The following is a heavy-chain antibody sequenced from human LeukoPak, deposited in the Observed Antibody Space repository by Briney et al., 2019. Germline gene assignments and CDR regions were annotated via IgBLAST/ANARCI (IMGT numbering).Heavy chain of an antibody. J-gene: IGHJ6*03. D-gene: IGHD5-18*01. Sequence: PSQTLSLTCTVSGGSISSGSYYWSWIRQPAGKGLEWIGRIYTSGSTNYNPSLKSRVTISVDTSKNQFSLKLSSVTAADTAVYYCAREGYSQYYYYYYYMDVWGKGTTVTISS. V-gene: IGHV4-61*02. CDR1: GGSISSGSYY. CDR3: AREGYSQYYYYYYYMDV. CDR2: IYTSGST.